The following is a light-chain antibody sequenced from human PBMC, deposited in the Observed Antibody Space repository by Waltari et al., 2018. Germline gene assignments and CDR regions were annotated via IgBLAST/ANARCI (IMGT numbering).Light chain of an antibody. CDR3: AAWDDSLSGPV. V-gene: IGLV1-47*01. J-gene: IGLJ3*02. CDR1: TSNIGVNF. CDR2: RNK. Sequence: QSVLTQPPSASGTPGQRVTISCSGSTSNIGVNFVYWYQQFPGTAPKRLIDRNKRRPSGVPDRFSGSKSGTSASRAISGLRSEDEADYYCAAWDDSLSGPVFGGGTELTVL.